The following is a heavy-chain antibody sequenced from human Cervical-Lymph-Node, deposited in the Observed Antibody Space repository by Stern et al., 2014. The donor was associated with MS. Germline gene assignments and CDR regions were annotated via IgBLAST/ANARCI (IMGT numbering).Heavy chain of an antibody. D-gene: IGHD3-10*01. Sequence: QLQLQESGPGLVKPSQTLSLTCTVSGGSISSGADYWNWIRQHPGKGLEWIGYIYYSGSTEYNPSLKRRVILSADTSKKQFSLKLSSMTAADTAVYYCARGRQYYYASGSSPPDAFDIWGQGTMVTVSS. CDR1: GGSISSGADY. CDR3: ARGRQYYYASGSSPPDAFDI. CDR2: IYYSGST. V-gene: IGHV4-31*03. J-gene: IGHJ3*02.